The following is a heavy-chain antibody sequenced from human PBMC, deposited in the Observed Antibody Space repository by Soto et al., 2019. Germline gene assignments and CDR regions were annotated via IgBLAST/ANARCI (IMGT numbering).Heavy chain of an antibody. CDR2: INHSGST. Sequence: SETLSLTCAIYGGSFSGYYWSWIRQPPGKGLEWIREINHSGSTNYNPSLKSRATISVDTSKNQFSLNLSSVTAADTAVYYCARGRQRGSGSYRDYFDYWGQGSLVTVSS. CDR3: ARGRQRGSGSYRDYFDY. D-gene: IGHD3-10*01. J-gene: IGHJ4*02. V-gene: IGHV4-34*01. CDR1: GGSFSGYY.